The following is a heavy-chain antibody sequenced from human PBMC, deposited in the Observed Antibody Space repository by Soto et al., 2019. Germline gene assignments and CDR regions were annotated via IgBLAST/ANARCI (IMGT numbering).Heavy chain of an antibody. J-gene: IGHJ6*02. D-gene: IGHD2-2*01. CDR2: INPGNGDT. CDR3: ARTDCSSTSCYNYYYYGMDV. V-gene: IGHV1-3*01. Sequence: ASVKVSCKTSGYSFTKYGLHWVRQAPGQRLEWMGWINPGNGDTKYSQKFQGRVTITRDTSATTAYMELSSLRSEDSAVFYCARTDCSSTSCYNYYYYGMDVWGQGTTVTVS. CDR1: GYSFTKYG.